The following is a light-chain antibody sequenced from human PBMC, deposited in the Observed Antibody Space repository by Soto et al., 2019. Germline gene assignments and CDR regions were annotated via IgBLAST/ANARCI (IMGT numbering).Light chain of an antibody. V-gene: IGKV3-20*01. CDR1: QSVSSNY. J-gene: IGKJ4*01. CDR2: GAS. Sequence: EIVLTQSPGTLSLSPGERATLSCRASQSVSSNYLAWYQQNPGQAPRLLIYGASTRATGIPDRFSGSGSGTDFTLTIRRMETEDFAVYYCQQYGSSPRTFGGGTKVDIK. CDR3: QQYGSSPRT.